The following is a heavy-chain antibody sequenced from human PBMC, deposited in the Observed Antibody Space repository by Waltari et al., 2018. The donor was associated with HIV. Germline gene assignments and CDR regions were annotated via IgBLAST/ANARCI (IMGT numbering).Heavy chain of an antibody. J-gene: IGHJ3*02. Sequence: EVQLVESGGGLVQPGGSLRLSCAASGFTFSRYWMNWVRQAPGEGLEWVANIKQDVSEKYYVDSVKGLFTISRDNAKNLLYLQMNSLRVEDTAVYYCTRDEYGGNDGVFDMWGQGTMVTVSS. V-gene: IGHV3-7*01. CDR1: GFTFSRYW. D-gene: IGHD2-15*01. CDR3: TRDEYGGNDGVFDM. CDR2: IKQDVSEK.